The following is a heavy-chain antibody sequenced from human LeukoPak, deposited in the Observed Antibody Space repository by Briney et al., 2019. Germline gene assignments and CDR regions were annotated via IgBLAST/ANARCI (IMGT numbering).Heavy chain of an antibody. J-gene: IGHJ6*02. CDR2: NYYAGGT. Sequence: SESLSLTCTVSGGSISSSSYYWGWTRHPPGGGLVWIGPNYYAGGTYYNPSLKSRVTISVDTSQNQFSLRLSSVTAADTAVYYCARGFGESEYYYYGMDAWGQGTTVTVSS. CDR3: ARGFGESEYYYYGMDA. CDR1: GGSISSSSYY. D-gene: IGHD3-10*01. V-gene: IGHV4-39*01.